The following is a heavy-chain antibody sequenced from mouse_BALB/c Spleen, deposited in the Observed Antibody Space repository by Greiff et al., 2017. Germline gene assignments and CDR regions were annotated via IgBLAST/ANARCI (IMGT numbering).Heavy chain of an antibody. CDR2: ISSGGSYT. V-gene: IGHV5-6*02. D-gene: IGHD3-1*01. J-gene: IGHJ2*01. CDR3: ARDRGYYFDD. CDR1: GFTFSSYG. Sequence: EVKLVESGGDLVKPGGSLKLSCAASGFTFSSYGMTWVRQTPDKRLEWVASISSGGSYTYYPDSVKGRFTISRDNAKNTLYLQMSSLRSEDTAMYYCARDRGYYFDDWGQGTTLTVSS.